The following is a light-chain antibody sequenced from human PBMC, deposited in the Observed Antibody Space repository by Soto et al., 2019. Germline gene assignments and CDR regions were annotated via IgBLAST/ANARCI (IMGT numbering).Light chain of an antibody. CDR3: SSYTSSRTLV. J-gene: IGLJ7*01. CDR1: SSDVGAYNY. V-gene: IGLV2-14*01. CDR2: EVT. Sequence: QSVLTQPASVSGSPGQSITISCTGTSSDVGAYNYVSWYQHHPGKAPKVMVYEVTKRPSGVSNRFAGSKSGDTASLIISGLQAEDEADYYCSSYTSSRTLVFGGGTQLTGL.